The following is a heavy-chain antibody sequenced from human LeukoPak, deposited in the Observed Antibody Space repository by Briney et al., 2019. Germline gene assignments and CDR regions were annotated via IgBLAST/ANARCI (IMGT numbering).Heavy chain of an antibody. CDR2: MNPNSGNT. V-gene: IGHV1-8*02. Sequence: ASVKVSCKASGYTFTSYDINWVRQATGQGLEWMGWMNPNSGNTGYAQKFQGRVTMTRDTSISTAYMELSRLRSDDTAVYYCAREGDLGYCSGGSCRDAFDIWGQGTMVTVSS. CDR1: GYTFTSYD. CDR3: AREGDLGYCSGGSCRDAFDI. J-gene: IGHJ3*02. D-gene: IGHD2-15*01.